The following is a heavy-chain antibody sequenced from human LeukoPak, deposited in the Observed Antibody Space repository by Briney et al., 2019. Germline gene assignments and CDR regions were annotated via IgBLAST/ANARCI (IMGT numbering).Heavy chain of an antibody. CDR2: ISARGGST. CDR3: AKDYYYDSSGYYSGLDDY. CDR1: GFTFSSSA. J-gene: IGHJ4*02. Sequence: GGSLRLSCAAAGFTFSSSAMSWARQAPGKGLEWVSAISARGGSTYYADSAKGRFSISRDNSKNTLYLQMNRLRAEDTAVYYCAKDYYYDSSGYYSGLDDYWGQGTLVTVSS. D-gene: IGHD3-22*01. V-gene: IGHV3-23*01.